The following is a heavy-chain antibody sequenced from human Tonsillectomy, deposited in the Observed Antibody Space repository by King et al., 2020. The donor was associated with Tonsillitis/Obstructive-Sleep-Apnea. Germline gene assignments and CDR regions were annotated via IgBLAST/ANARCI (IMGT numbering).Heavy chain of an antibody. Sequence: VQLVESGGGLVKPGGSLRLSCAASGFTFSNAWMSWVRQAPGKGLEWVGRIKWKTDGGPTNYAAPVKGRFTVSRDDSKDTRYLQMNSLKTEDTGVYYCTTVSGSQWSFDYWGQGTPVTVSS. D-gene: IGHD1-26*01. CDR3: TTVSGSQWSFDY. V-gene: IGHV3-15*01. J-gene: IGHJ4*02. CDR1: GFTFSNAW. CDR2: IKWKTDGGPT.